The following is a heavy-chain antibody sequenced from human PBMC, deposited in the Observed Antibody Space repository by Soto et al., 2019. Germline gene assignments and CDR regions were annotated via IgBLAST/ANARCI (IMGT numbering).Heavy chain of an antibody. J-gene: IGHJ5*02. Sequence: SETLSLTCAIDGERVSGNSAALNWKRQSPSRGLEWLGRTYYRSKWYNDYAVSVKSRITINPDTSKNQFSLQLNSVTPEDTAVYYCARAKQLPPNWFDPWGQGTLVTVSS. CDR3: ARAKQLPPNWFDP. D-gene: IGHD6-13*01. CDR1: GERVSGNSAA. V-gene: IGHV6-1*01. CDR2: TYYRSKWYN.